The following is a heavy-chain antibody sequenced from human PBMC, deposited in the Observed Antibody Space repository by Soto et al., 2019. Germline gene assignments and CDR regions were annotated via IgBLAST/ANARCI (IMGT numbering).Heavy chain of an antibody. V-gene: IGHV4-59*08. D-gene: IGHD3-10*01. J-gene: IGHJ6*02. CDR2: IRDSGST. Sequence: QVQLQESGPGLAKPSETLSLICSDSGGSISNHNWGWIRLPPGKGLEWIGYIRDSGSTSYNPSLNSRVTRSLDTSKKEFSRKLTSVTAADTAVYYCVRQGFAALHGLVDVWGQGTTVTVSS. CDR3: VRQGFAALHGLVDV. CDR1: GGSISNHN.